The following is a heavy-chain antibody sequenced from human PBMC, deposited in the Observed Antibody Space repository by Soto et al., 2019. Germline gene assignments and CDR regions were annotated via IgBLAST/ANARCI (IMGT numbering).Heavy chain of an antibody. CDR1: GGSISSYY. J-gene: IGHJ6*03. CDR3: ARAVTYGDYFFGSVYYMDV. D-gene: IGHD4-17*01. Sequence: QVQLQESGPGLVKPSETLSLTCTVSGGSISSYYWSWIRQPPGKGLEWIGYIYYSGSTNYNPSLKSRVTISVDTSKNQFSLKLSSVTAADTAVYYCARAVTYGDYFFGSVYYMDVWGKGTTVTVSS. CDR2: IYYSGST. V-gene: IGHV4-59*01.